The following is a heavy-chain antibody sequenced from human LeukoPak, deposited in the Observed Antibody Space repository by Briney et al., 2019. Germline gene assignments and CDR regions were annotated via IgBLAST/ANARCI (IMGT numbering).Heavy chain of an antibody. CDR3: AKDLTRSSGGFDY. Sequence: GGSLRLSCAASGFTFSSYAMTWVRQAPGKGLEWVSAMTSGGGTYYADSVKGRFTISRDNSKNTVYLQMNSLRAEDTAVYYCAKDLTRSSGGFDYWGQGTLVTVSP. D-gene: IGHD6-6*01. V-gene: IGHV3-23*01. CDR2: MTSGGGT. J-gene: IGHJ4*02. CDR1: GFTFSSYA.